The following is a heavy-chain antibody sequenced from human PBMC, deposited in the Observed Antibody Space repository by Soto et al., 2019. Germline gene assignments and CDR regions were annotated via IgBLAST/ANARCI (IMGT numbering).Heavy chain of an antibody. D-gene: IGHD4-17*01. V-gene: IGHV4-39*01. Sequence: PSETLSLTCTVSGGSISSSSYYWGWIRQPPGKGLEWIGSIYYSGSTYYNPSLKSRVTISVDTSKNQFSLKLSSVTAADTAVYYCARNGDYGYSGGYYYYYGMDVWGQGTTVTVSS. CDR3: ARNGDYGYSGGYYYYYGMDV. CDR2: IYYSGST. J-gene: IGHJ6*02. CDR1: GGSISSSSYY.